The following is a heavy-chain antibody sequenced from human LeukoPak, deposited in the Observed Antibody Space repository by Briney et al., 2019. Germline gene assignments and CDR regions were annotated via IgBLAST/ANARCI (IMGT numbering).Heavy chain of an antibody. V-gene: IGHV1-69*13. D-gene: IGHD6-13*01. CDR3: ARDPPRYSSSWYPTPQYYFDY. Sequence: APVKVSCKASGGTFSSYAISWVRQAPGQGLEWMGGIIPIFGTANYAQKFQGRVTITADESTSTAYMELSSLRSEDTAVYYCARDPPRYSSSWYPTPQYYFDYWGQGTLVTVSS. J-gene: IGHJ4*02. CDR2: IIPIFGTA. CDR1: GGTFSSYA.